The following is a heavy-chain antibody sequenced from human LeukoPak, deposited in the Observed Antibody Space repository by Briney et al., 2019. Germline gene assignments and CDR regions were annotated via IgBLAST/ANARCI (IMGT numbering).Heavy chain of an antibody. CDR3: ARDRWHDY. J-gene: IGHJ4*02. CDR2: IKQDGSAK. Sequence: PGGSLRLSCAAAGPTFSDYWMTWVRQAPGKGLEWVANIKQDGSAKYYVDSVQGRFTISRDNAKNPLYLQMNSLRAEDTAVYYCARDRWHDYWGQGTLVTVSS. V-gene: IGHV3-7*01. CDR1: GPTFSDYW. D-gene: IGHD2-15*01.